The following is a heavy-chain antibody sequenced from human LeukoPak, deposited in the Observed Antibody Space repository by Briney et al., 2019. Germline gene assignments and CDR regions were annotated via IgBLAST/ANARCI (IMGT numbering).Heavy chain of an antibody. D-gene: IGHD1-26*01. CDR1: GGSISSYY. Sequence: PSETLSLTCTVSGGSISSYYWSWIRQPPGKGLEWIGYISYTGSTNYNPSLKSRVTVSVDTSKNQFSLKVTSVTAADTAVYYCARTIKSGNYYWFDPWGQGTLVTVSS. CDR2: ISYTGST. V-gene: IGHV4-59*01. J-gene: IGHJ5*02. CDR3: ARTIKSGNYYWFDP.